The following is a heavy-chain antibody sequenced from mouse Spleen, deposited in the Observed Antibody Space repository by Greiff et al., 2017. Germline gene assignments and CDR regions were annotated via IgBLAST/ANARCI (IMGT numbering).Heavy chain of an antibody. V-gene: IGHV5-9-3*01. CDR2: ISSGGSYT. D-gene: IGHD2-3*01. CDR1: GFTFSSYA. CDR3: ARGIYDGYYDGAMDY. Sequence: EVQGVESGGGLVKPGGSLKLSCAASGFTFSSYAMSWVRQTPEKRLEWVATISSGGSYTYYPDSVKGRFTISRDNAKNTLYLQMSSLRSEDTAMYYCARGIYDGYYDGAMDYWGQGTSVTVSS. J-gene: IGHJ4*01.